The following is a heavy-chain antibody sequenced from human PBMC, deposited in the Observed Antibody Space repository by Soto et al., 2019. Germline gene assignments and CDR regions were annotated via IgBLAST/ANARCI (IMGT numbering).Heavy chain of an antibody. CDR1: GGTFSSYT. J-gene: IGHJ6*02. V-gene: IGHV1-69*02. CDR3: ARFFGSYGMDV. CDR2: IIPILGIP. Sequence: QVQLVQSGAEVKKPGSSVTVACKASGGTFSSYTISWVRQAPGQGLEWMGRIIPILGIPNYAQKFQGRVTITADKSTSTAYMELSSLRSEDTAVYYCARFFGSYGMDVLGQGTTVTVSS. D-gene: IGHD3-10*01.